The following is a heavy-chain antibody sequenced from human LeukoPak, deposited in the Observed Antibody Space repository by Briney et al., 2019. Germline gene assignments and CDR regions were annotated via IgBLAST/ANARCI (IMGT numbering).Heavy chain of an antibody. CDR2: MNPNSGNT. CDR3: ASKRRDYYNRNARALHFDY. Sequence: GASVKVSCKASGYTFTSYDINWVRQATGQGLEWMGWMNPNSGNTGYAQKFQGRVTITRNTSISTAYMELSSLRSEDTAVYYCASKRRDYYNRNARALHFDYWGQGTLVTVSS. D-gene: IGHD1-1*01. V-gene: IGHV1-8*03. CDR1: GYTFTSYD. J-gene: IGHJ4*02.